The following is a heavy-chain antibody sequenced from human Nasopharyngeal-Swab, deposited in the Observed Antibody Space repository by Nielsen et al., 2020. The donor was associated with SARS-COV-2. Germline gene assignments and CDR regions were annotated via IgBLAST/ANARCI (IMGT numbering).Heavy chain of an antibody. J-gene: IGHJ4*02. V-gene: IGHV3-49*04. Sequence: GESLKISCTASGFTFGDYAMSWVRQAPGKGLEGVGFIRSKANGGTTEYAASVKGRFTISRDDSKSIAYLQLNSLKTEDTAVYYCTREYDDSWYAEIFDYWGQGTLVTVSS. CDR1: GFTFGDYA. CDR2: IRSKANGGTT. CDR3: TREYDDSWYAEIFDY. D-gene: IGHD6-13*01.